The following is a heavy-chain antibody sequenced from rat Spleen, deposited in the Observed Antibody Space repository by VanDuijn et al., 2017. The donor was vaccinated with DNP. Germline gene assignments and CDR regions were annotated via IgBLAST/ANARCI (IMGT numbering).Heavy chain of an antibody. CDR3: ATLLTTMDA. CDR1: GFTFSSYW. V-gene: IGHV5-58*01. Sequence: EVQLVESGGGLVQPGRSLKLSCAASGFTFSSYWMYWIRQAPGKGLEWVASINTDGGSTYYRDSVKGRFTISRDNAKSTLYLQMDSLRSEDTATYYCATLLTTMDAWGQGVMVTVSS. J-gene: IGHJ2*01. CDR2: INTDGGST. D-gene: IGHD1-8*01.